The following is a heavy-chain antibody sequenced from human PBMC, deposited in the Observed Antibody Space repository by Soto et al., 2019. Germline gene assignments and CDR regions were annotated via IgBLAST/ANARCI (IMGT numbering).Heavy chain of an antibody. CDR2: IIPILGIA. J-gene: IGHJ3*02. V-gene: IGHV1-69*08. D-gene: IGHD1-26*01. CDR1: GGTFSSYT. CDR3: ARDRVGVVEVVALDI. Sequence: QVQLVQSGAEVKKPGSSVKVSCKASGGTFSSYTISWVRQAPGQGLEWMGRIIPILGIANYAQKFQGRVTITADKSTSTAYMELSSLRSEDTAVYYCARDRVGVVEVVALDIWGQGTMVTVSS.